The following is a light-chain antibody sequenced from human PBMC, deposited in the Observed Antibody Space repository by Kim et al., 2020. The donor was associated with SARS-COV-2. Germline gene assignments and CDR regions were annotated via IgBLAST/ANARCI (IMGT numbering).Light chain of an antibody. Sequence: EIVMTQSPATLSVSPGERATLSCWASQSVSDNLAWYQQKVGQAPRFLIYGASTRTTGIPARFSGSGSGTDFTLTISSLQSEDIAVYYCQHYNNWPPETFGQGTKLEI. CDR1: QSVSDN. J-gene: IGKJ2*01. CDR3: QHYNNWPPET. CDR2: GAS. V-gene: IGKV3D-15*01.